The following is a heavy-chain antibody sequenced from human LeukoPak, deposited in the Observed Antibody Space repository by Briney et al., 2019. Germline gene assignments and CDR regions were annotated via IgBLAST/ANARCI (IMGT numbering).Heavy chain of an antibody. Sequence: GGSLRLSCAASGFTFSSYGMHWVRQAPGKGLEWVAVIWYDGSNKYYADSVKGRFTISRDNSKNTLYLQMNSLRAEDTAVYYCARDKSRYDSSGYYPFDYWGQGTLVTVPS. CDR1: GFTFSSYG. V-gene: IGHV3-33*01. CDR3: ARDKSRYDSSGYYPFDY. D-gene: IGHD3-22*01. J-gene: IGHJ4*02. CDR2: IWYDGSNK.